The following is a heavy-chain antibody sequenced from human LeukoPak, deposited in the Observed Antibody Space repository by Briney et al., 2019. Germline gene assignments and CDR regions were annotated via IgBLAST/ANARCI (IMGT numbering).Heavy chain of an antibody. Sequence: GGSLRLSCAASGFTVSSNYMSWVRQAPGKGLEWVSVIYSGGSTYYADSVKGRFTISRDNSKNTLYLQMNSLRAEDTAVYYCARGGSSWDFAFDIWGQGTMVTVSS. D-gene: IGHD6-13*01. CDR2: IYSGGST. CDR1: GFTVSSNY. CDR3: ARGGSSWDFAFDI. J-gene: IGHJ3*02. V-gene: IGHV3-53*05.